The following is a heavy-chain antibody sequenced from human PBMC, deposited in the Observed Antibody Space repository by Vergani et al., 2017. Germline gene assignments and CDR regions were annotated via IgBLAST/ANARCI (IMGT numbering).Heavy chain of an antibody. D-gene: IGHD6-19*01. Sequence: EVQLLESGGGLVQPGGSLRLSCAASGFTFSSYAMSWVRQAPGKGLEWVSAFSGSGGSTYYADSVKGRFTISRDNSKNTLYLQMNSLRAEDTAVYYCAKGVSGWYDAFDIWGQGTMVTVSS. CDR1: GFTFSSYA. J-gene: IGHJ3*02. CDR3: AKGVSGWYDAFDI. V-gene: IGHV3-23*01. CDR2: FSGSGGST.